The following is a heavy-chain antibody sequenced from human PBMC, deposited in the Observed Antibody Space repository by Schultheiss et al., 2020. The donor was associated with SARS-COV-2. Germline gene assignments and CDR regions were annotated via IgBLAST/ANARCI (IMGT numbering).Heavy chain of an antibody. CDR2: INSDGSST. J-gene: IGHJ6*02. V-gene: IGHV3-74*01. Sequence: GGSLRLSCAASGFTFSSYWMHWVRQAPGKGLVWVSRINSDGSSTSYADSVKGRFTISRDNAKNTLYLQMNSLRAEDTAVYYCARGPRVLRFLEWPRTYYYYGMDVWGQGTTVTVSS. D-gene: IGHD3-3*01. CDR1: GFTFSSYW. CDR3: ARGPRVLRFLEWPRTYYYYGMDV.